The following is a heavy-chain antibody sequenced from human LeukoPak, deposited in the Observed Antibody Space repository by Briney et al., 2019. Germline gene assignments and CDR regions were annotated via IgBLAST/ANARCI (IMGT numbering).Heavy chain of an antibody. CDR3: AITYSSSWYAYNAFDI. CDR2: SYYSGST. Sequence: SETLSLTCTVSGGSISSSSYYWGWIRQPPGKGLEWIGSSYYSGSTYYNPSLKSRVTISVDTSKNQFSLKLSSVTAADTAVYYCAITYSSSWYAYNAFDIWGQGTLVTVSS. J-gene: IGHJ3*02. CDR1: GGSISSSSYY. V-gene: IGHV4-39*07. D-gene: IGHD6-13*01.